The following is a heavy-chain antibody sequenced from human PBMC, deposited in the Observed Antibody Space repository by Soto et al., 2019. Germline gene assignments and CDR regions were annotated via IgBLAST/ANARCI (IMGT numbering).Heavy chain of an antibody. D-gene: IGHD3-10*02. V-gene: IGHV4-39*01. J-gene: IGHJ5*02. CDR1: GGSVSSSTYY. CDR3: ARSMFP. Sequence: PSETLSLTCTVAGGSVSSSTYYWGWIRQPPGKGLEWIATFYYSGSTYHNPSLNSRVTISADTSKNQFSLKLSSVTATDTAVYYCARSMFPWGQGTLVTVSS. CDR2: FYYSGST.